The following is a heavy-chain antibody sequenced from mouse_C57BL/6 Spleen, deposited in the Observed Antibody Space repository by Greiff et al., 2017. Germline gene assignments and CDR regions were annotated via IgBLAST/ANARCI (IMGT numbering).Heavy chain of an antibody. CDR2: IDPNSGGT. CDR1: GYTFTSYW. CDR3: ARDWDEDY. Sequence: QVQLQQPGAELVKPGASVKLSCTASGYTFTSYWMHWVKPRPGRGLEWIGRIDPNSGGTKYNEKFKSKATLTVDKPSSTAYMPLSSLTSEDAAVYYCARDWDEDYWGQGTTLTVSS. D-gene: IGHD4-1*01. V-gene: IGHV1-72*01. J-gene: IGHJ2*01.